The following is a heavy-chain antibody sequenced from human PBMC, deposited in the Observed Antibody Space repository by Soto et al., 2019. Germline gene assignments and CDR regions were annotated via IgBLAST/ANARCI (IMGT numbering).Heavy chain of an antibody. D-gene: IGHD2-2*01. CDR3: ARAGYCISTSCYVFDP. Sequence: QVQLQESGPGLVKPSETLSLTCTVSGGSITSYYWSWIRQPPGKALEWIGYIYYSGTTNYNPSLKSRVPISVDTSKNQFSLKLTSVTAADTAVYYCARAGYCISTSCYVFDPWGQGTLVTVSS. V-gene: IGHV4-59*01. CDR1: GGSITSYY. J-gene: IGHJ5*02. CDR2: IYYSGTT.